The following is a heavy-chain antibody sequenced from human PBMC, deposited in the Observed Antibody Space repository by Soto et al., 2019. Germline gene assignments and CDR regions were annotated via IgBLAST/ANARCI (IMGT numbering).Heavy chain of an antibody. J-gene: IGHJ4*02. CDR3: AREESGTGTTTGYFDY. V-gene: IGHV3-11*05. CDR1: GFTFSDYY. CDR2: ISSSSSYT. D-gene: IGHD1-1*01. Sequence: QVQLVESGGGLVKPGGSLRLSCAASGFTFSDYYMSWIRQAPGKGLEWVSYISSSSSYTNYADSVKGRFTISRDNAKNSLYLQMNILRAEDTAVYYCAREESGTGTTTGYFDYWAQGTLVTVSS.